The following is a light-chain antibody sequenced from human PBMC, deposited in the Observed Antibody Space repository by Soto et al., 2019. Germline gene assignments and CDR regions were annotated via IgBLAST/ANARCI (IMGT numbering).Light chain of an antibody. V-gene: IGKV1-39*01. CDR2: AAS. CDR1: QSISNY. J-gene: IGKJ2*01. Sequence: DIPMTQSPSSLSASVGDRVTITCRASQSISNYLNWYQQKPGRAPKLLIYAASSLQSGVPSRFSGSGSGTDFTLTISSLQPEDFATYYCQQSYSIPPYTFGQGTKLEIK. CDR3: QQSYSIPPYT.